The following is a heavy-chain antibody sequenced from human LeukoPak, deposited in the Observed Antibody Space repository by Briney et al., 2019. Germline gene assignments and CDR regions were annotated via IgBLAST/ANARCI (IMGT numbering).Heavy chain of an antibody. CDR1: GGSISSGSYS. Sequence: SETLSLTCAVSGGSISSGSYSWSWIRQPPGKGLEWIGYIFYTGGTYYNPSLKSRVTISVDTSKNQFPLKLSSVTAADTAAYYCARADSNYYYYYMDVWGKGTTVTVSS. V-gene: IGHV4-30-4*07. D-gene: IGHD4-11*01. CDR2: IFYTGGT. J-gene: IGHJ6*03. CDR3: ARADSNYYYYYMDV.